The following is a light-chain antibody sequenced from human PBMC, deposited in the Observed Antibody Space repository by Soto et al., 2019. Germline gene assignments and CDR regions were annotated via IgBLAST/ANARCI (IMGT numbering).Light chain of an antibody. Sequence: EIVLTQSPGTLSLSPGERATLSCRASQSVSSSYLAWYQQKPGQAPRLLIYGASSRATGIPDRFSGSGSGTDFTLTISRLEPEDCAVYYGQQYGSSPPWTFGPGTKVEIK. J-gene: IGKJ1*01. V-gene: IGKV3-20*01. CDR3: QQYGSSPPWT. CDR1: QSVSSSY. CDR2: GAS.